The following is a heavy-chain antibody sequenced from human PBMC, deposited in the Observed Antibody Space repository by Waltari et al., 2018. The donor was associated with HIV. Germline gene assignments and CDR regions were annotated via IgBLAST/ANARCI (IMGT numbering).Heavy chain of an antibody. V-gene: IGHV1-2*02. Sequence: QVQLLQSSAEMKKTGASVRISCKASGYTFSAYHIHWVRQAPGQGLEWMAWINDNSVGTHILQKFRGRVTVTRDTAATTVYLDLSGLTFADTATYFCVRVIRGSPLDYWGPGTPVIVSS. CDR2: INDNSVGT. CDR1: GYTFSAYH. D-gene: IGHD6-19*01. J-gene: IGHJ4*02. CDR3: VRVIRGSPLDY.